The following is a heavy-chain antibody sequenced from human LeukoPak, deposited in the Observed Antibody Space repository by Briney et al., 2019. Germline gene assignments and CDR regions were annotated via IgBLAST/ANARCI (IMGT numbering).Heavy chain of an antibody. Sequence: GESLKIFCKGSGYSFTSYWIAWVRQMPGKGLGWMGIIYSGNSDTRYSPSFQGQVTTSADKSISTAFLQWSSLKASDTAMYYCARSLSYYDSSGYYYFDYWGQGTLVTVSS. CDR1: GYSFTSYW. V-gene: IGHV5-51*01. CDR2: IYSGNSDT. J-gene: IGHJ4*02. CDR3: ARSLSYYDSSGYYYFDY. D-gene: IGHD3-22*01.